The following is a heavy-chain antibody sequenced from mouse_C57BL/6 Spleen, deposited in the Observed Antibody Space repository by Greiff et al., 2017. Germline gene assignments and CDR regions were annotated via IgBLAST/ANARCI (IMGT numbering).Heavy chain of an antibody. D-gene: IGHD2-5*01. V-gene: IGHV1-82*01. CDR2: IYPGDGET. J-gene: IGHJ4*01. Sequence: VQLQESGPELVKPGASVKISCKASGYAFSSSWMNWVKQRPGKGLEWIGRIYPGDGETNYTGKFKGKATLTADKSSSTAYMPLSSLTSEDSAVYFCARSYSNVYYAMDYWGQGTSVTVSS. CDR3: ARSYSNVYYAMDY. CDR1: GYAFSSSW.